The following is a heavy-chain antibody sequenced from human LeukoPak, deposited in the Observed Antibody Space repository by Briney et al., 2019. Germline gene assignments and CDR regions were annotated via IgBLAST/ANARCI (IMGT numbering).Heavy chain of an antibody. CDR2: IYTSGST. D-gene: IGHD2-2*01. CDR3: ARHQDYYYYLDV. Sequence: SETVSLTCTVSGGSISRYYWSWMGQPPGKGLEWMGYIYTSGSTHYNPSLKSRVTISVDTSKNQFSLKLSSVTAADTAVYYCARHQDYYYYLDVWGKGTTVTVSS. V-gene: IGHV4-4*09. J-gene: IGHJ6*03. CDR1: GGSISRYY.